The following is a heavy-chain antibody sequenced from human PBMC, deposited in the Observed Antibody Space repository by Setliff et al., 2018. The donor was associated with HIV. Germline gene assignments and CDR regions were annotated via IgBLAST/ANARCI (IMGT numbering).Heavy chain of an antibody. CDR1: GYTFTDYY. Sequence: ASVKVSCKASGYTFTDYYMHWVQQAPGKGLEWMGRVDPEDGETIYAEKFQGRVTMTRDTSISTAYMELSRLRSDDTAVYYCARDHCSSSGCYEYSYHGMDVWGQGTTVTVSS. J-gene: IGHJ6*02. CDR2: VDPEDGET. D-gene: IGHD2-2*01. V-gene: IGHV1-69-2*01. CDR3: ARDHCSSSGCYEYSYHGMDV.